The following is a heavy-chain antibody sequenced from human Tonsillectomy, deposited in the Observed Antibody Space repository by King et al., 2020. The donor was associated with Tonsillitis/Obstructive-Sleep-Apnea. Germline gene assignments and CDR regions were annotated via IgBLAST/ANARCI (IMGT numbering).Heavy chain of an antibody. CDR1: GFTFDDYA. V-gene: IGHV3-9*01. J-gene: IGHJ3*02. CDR3: AKDIGSCSYRHDAFDI. Sequence: QLVQSGGGLVQPGRSLRLSCAASGFTFDDYAMHWVRQAPGKGLEWVSGISWNSGSIGYADSVKGRFTISRDNAKKSLYLQMNSLRAEDTALYYCAKDIGSCSYRHDAFDIWGQGTMVTVSS. D-gene: IGHD3-10*01. CDR2: ISWNSGSI.